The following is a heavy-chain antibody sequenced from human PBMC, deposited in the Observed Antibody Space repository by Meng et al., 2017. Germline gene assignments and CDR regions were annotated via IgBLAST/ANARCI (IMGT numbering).Heavy chain of an antibody. V-gene: IGHV4-4*02. CDR3: ARWSIYCSGGSCYSFDY. CDR2: IYHSGST. Sequence: QVRAEVRGPGLVKPSGTLSLTCAVSGGSISSSNWWSWVRQPPGKGLEWIGEIYHSGSTNYNPSLKSRVTISVDKSKNQFSLKLSSVTAADTAVYYCARWSIYCSGGSCYSFDYWGQGTLVTVSS. D-gene: IGHD2-15*01. CDR1: GGSISSSNW. J-gene: IGHJ4*02.